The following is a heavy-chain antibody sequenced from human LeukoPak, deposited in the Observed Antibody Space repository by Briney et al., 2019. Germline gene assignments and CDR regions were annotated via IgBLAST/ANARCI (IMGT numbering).Heavy chain of an antibody. D-gene: IGHD2-8*01. V-gene: IGHV4-34*01. CDR3: ARGSRLTKPYYYYYYMDV. CDR1: GGSFSGYY. CDR2: INHSVST. Sequence: SETLSLTCAVYGGSFSGYYWSWIRQPPGKGLEWIGEINHSVSTNYNPSLKSRVTISVDTSKNQFSLKLSSVTAADTAVYYCARGSRLTKPYYYYYYMDVWGKGTTVTVSS. J-gene: IGHJ6*03.